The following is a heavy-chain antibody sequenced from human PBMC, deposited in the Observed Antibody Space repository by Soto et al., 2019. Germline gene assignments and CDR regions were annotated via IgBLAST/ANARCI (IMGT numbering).Heavy chain of an antibody. D-gene: IGHD6-13*01. CDR2: IWYDGSNK. V-gene: IGHV3-33*01. CDR3: ARDHYSSIWYYFDY. Sequence: PGGSLRLSCAASGFTFSSYGMHWVRQAPGKGLEWVAVIWYDGSNKYYADPVKGRFTISRDNSKNTLYLQMNSLRAEDTAVYYCARDHYSSIWYYFDYWGQGTLVTVSS. CDR1: GFTFSSYG. J-gene: IGHJ4*02.